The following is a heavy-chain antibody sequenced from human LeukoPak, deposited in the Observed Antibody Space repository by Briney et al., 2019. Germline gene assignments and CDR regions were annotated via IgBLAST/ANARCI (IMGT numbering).Heavy chain of an antibody. D-gene: IGHD2-21*02. V-gene: IGHV1-2*02. J-gene: IGHJ4*02. CDR1: GYTFTSYY. Sequence: ASVKVSCKASGYTFTSYYMHWVRQAPGQGLEWMGWINPNSGGTNYAQKFQGRVTMTRDTSISTAYMELSRLRSDDTAVYYCARALAYCGGDCYGFDYWGQGTLVTVSS. CDR2: INPNSGGT. CDR3: ARALAYCGGDCYGFDY.